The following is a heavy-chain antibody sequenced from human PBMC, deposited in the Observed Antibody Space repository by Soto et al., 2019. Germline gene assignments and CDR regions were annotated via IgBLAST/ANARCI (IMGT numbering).Heavy chain of an antibody. CDR2: ISWNSGSI. D-gene: IGHD6-6*01. J-gene: IGHJ4*02. Sequence: EVQLVESGGGLVQPGRSLRLSCAASGFPFDDYAMHWVRQAPGKGLEWVSGISWNSGSIGYADSVKGRFTISRDNAKNSLYLQMNSLRAEDTALYYCAKGKAARPEAGYFDYWGQGTLVTVSS. CDR1: GFPFDDYA. V-gene: IGHV3-9*01. CDR3: AKGKAARPEAGYFDY.